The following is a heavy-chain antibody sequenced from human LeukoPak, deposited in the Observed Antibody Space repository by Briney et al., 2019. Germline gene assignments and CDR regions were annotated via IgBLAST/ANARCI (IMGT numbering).Heavy chain of an antibody. CDR2: ISGSGGST. J-gene: IGHJ4*02. D-gene: IGHD6-6*01. Sequence: GGSLRLSCAASGFTFSSYSMSWVRQAPGKGLEWVSAISGSGGSTYYADSVKGRFTISRDNSKNTLYLQMNSLRAEDTAVSYCAKAGSIAVAPAADDYWGQGTLVTVSS. CDR1: GFTFSSYS. CDR3: AKAGSIAVAPAADDY. V-gene: IGHV3-23*01.